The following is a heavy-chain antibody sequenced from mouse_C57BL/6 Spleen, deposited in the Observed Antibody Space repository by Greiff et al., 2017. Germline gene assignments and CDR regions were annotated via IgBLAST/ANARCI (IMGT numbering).Heavy chain of an antibody. CDR3: ARKADNYYGSSYDYFDY. CDR1: GYTFTSYW. V-gene: IGHV1-55*01. CDR2: IYPGSGST. D-gene: IGHD1-1*01. J-gene: IGHJ2*01. Sequence: QVQLQQPGAELVKPGASVKMSCKASGYTFTSYWITWVKQRPGQGLEWIGDIYPGSGSTNYNEKFKSKATLTVDTSSSTAYMQLSSLTSEDSAVYDCARKADNYYGSSYDYFDYWGQGTTLTVSS.